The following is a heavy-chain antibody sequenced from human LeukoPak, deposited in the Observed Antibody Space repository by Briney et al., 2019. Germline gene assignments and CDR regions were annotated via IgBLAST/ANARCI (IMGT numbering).Heavy chain of an antibody. CDR3: AWLVGASSRSYWYFDL. Sequence: SETLSLTCTVSVGSISSYYWSCLRQPPGRGLEWVEYIYYSESTNYNPSLKSRVSISVDTSKNPYYLKLSYVTAADAAVYDCAWLVGASSRSYWYFDLWGRGTLVTVSS. D-gene: IGHD6-19*01. CDR1: VGSISSYY. J-gene: IGHJ2*01. CDR2: IYYSEST. V-gene: IGHV4-59*01.